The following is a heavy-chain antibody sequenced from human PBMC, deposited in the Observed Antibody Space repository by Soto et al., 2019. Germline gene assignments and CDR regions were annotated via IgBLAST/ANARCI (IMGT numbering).Heavy chain of an antibody. Sequence: NPWETLSLTCAVYGGSFSGYYWSWIRQPPGKGLEWIGEINHSGSTNYNPSLKSRVTISVDTSKNQFSLKLSSVTAADTAVYYCARLRYSYYVWGSYRYNPYFDYWGQGTLVTVSS. V-gene: IGHV4-34*01. D-gene: IGHD3-16*02. CDR2: INHSGST. CDR1: GGSFSGYY. CDR3: ARLRYSYYVWGSYRYNPYFDY. J-gene: IGHJ4*02.